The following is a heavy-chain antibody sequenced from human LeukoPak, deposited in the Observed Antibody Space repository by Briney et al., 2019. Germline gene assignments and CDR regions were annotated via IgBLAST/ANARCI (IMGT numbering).Heavy chain of an antibody. CDR2: ISESGANT. V-gene: IGHV3-23*01. J-gene: IGHJ3*02. Sequence: PGGSLRLSCAASGFTFSSYAMSWVRQAPGKGLEWVSTISESGANTHYAASVKGRFTISRDNSKNTLYLQMNSLGAEDTAVYYCAKPSYQLLWYAFDIWGQGTMVTVSS. CDR1: GFTFSSYA. D-gene: IGHD2-2*01. CDR3: AKPSYQLLWYAFDI.